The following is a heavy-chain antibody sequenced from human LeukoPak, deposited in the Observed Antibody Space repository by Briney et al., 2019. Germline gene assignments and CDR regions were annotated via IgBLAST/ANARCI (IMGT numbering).Heavy chain of an antibody. CDR2: INPNSGGT. CDR1: GYTFTDYY. V-gene: IGHV1-2*02. D-gene: IGHD1-1*01. Sequence: ASVKVSCKASGYTFTDYYIHWVRQAPGQGLEWMGWINPNSGGTHYAQQFQGRVTMTRDTSISTAYMELSRLRSDDTAVYYCAADPYNPAFDYWGQGTLVTVSS. CDR3: AADPYNPAFDY. J-gene: IGHJ4*02.